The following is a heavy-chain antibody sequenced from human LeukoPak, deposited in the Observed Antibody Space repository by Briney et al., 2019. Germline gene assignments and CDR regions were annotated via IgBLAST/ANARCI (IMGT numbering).Heavy chain of an antibody. D-gene: IGHD6-19*01. CDR3: APASIAVAGRTDYYYYGMDV. J-gene: IGHJ6*02. V-gene: IGHV3-23*01. CDR1: GFTFSSYA. CDR2: ISGSGGST. Sequence: GGSLRLSCAASGFTFSSYAMSWVRQAPGKGLEWVSAISGSGGSTYYADSVKGRFTISRDNSENTLYLQMNSLRAEDTAVYYCAPASIAVAGRTDYYYYGMDVWGQGTTVTVSS.